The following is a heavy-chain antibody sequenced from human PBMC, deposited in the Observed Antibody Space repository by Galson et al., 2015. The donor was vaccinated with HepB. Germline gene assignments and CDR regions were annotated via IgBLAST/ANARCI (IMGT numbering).Heavy chain of an antibody. CDR3: TRSRSSGWINYYFDY. V-gene: IGHV6-1*01. CDR2: TYYRSKWYN. J-gene: IGHJ4*02. CDR1: GDSVSSITAA. D-gene: IGHD6-19*01. Sequence: CAISGDSVSSITAAWNWTRQSPSRGLEWLGRTYYRSKWYNDYPLSVKSRITIDSDTYENQFSLKLNSVTPEDTAVYCCTRSRSSGWINYYFDYWGQGILVTVSS.